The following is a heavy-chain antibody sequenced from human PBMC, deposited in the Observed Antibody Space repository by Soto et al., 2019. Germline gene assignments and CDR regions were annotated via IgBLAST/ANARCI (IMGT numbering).Heavy chain of an antibody. CDR2: INPKSGGT. V-gene: IGHV1-2*04. CDR1: GYSFTDYH. D-gene: IGHD2-8*01. Sequence: ASVKVSCKASGYSFTDYHIHWVRQAPGQGLEWLGRINPKSGGTSTAQRFQGWVTMTTDTSISTASMELTRLTSDDAAIYYCARGDSTDCSNGVCSFFYNHDMDVWGQGTTVTVSS. J-gene: IGHJ6*02. CDR3: ARGDSTDCSNGVCSFFYNHDMDV.